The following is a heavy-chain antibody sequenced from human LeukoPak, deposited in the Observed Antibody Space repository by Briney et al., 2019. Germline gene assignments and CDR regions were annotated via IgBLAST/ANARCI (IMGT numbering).Heavy chain of an antibody. CDR3: AKAGWYDYYYGMDV. D-gene: IGHD6-19*01. CDR1: GFTFSSYA. CDR2: ISGSGGST. J-gene: IGHJ6*02. Sequence: GGSLRLSCAASGFTFSSYAMSWVRQAPGKGLEWVSAISGSGGSTYYADSAKGRFTISRDNSKNTLYLQMNSLRAEDTAVYYCAKAGWYDYYYGMDVWGQGTTVTVSS. V-gene: IGHV3-23*01.